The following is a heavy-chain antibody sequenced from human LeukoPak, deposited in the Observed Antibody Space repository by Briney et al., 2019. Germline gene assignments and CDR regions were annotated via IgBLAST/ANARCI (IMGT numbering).Heavy chain of an antibody. V-gene: IGHV3-53*01. CDR2: ISGGGSDT. CDR1: GFTVSSNY. CDR3: ARWFGEPPNFDY. J-gene: IGHJ4*02. Sequence: QTGGSLRLSCAASGFTVSSNYMSWVRQAPGKGLEWVSSISGGGSDTFYADSVKGRFSISRDNSKNRVFLQMNSLRAEDTAIYYCARWFGEPPNFDYWGQGTLVTVSS. D-gene: IGHD3-10*01.